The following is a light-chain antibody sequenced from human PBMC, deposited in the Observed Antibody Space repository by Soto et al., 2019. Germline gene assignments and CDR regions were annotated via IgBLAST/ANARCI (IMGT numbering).Light chain of an antibody. Sequence: EIVLTQSPGTLSLSPGERVTLSCRASQSLSSNYLAWYQQKPGQAPRLLMYCASSRATGIPDRFSGSGSGTDFTLTISRLEPEDFAVYYCQQYGSSPPDTFGQGTRLEI. CDR3: QQYGSSPPDT. CDR1: QSLSSNY. J-gene: IGKJ5*01. CDR2: CAS. V-gene: IGKV3-20*01.